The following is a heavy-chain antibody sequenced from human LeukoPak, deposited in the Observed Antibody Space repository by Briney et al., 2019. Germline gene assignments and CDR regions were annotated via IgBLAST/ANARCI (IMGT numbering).Heavy chain of an antibody. CDR2: IWYDGSNK. CDR3: ARGPIYGSGSYSDHNWYFDL. CDR1: GFTFSSYG. Sequence: GRSLRLSCAASGFTFSSYGMHWVRQAPGKGLEWVAVIWYDGSNKYYADSVKGRFTISRDNSKNTLYLQMNSLRAEDTAVYYCARGPIYGSGSYSDHNWYFDLWGRGTLVTVSS. J-gene: IGHJ2*01. V-gene: IGHV3-33*01. D-gene: IGHD3-10*01.